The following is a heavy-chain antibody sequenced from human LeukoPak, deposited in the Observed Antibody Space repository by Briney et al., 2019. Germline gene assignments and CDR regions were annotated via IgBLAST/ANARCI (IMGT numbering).Heavy chain of an antibody. Sequence: GGFLRLSCAASGFTFSRYTKNWVRQVPGKGLEWVSSISGTSSYRYYAESVKGRFSISRDDATNSVYLQMNSLRVEDTAVYYCARDASPYDSINWFDPWGQGTLVTVSS. CDR1: GFTFSRYT. CDR2: ISGTSSYR. J-gene: IGHJ5*02. CDR3: ARDASPYDSINWFDP. V-gene: IGHV3-21*01. D-gene: IGHD3-3*01.